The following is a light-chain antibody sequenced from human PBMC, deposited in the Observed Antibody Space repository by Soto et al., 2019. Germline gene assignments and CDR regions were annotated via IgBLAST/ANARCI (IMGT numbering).Light chain of an antibody. CDR2: DVS. CDR3: SSNTSRSPLNYV. CDR1: SSDDGGYNY. V-gene: IGLV2-14*01. Sequence: QSVLTQPASVSGSPGQSITIYCTGTSSDDGGYNYVSWYQQHPGKAPKLMIYDVSNRPSGVSNRFSGSKSGNTASLTISGLQAEDEADYYCSSNTSRSPLNYVFGTGNKVTV. J-gene: IGLJ1*01.